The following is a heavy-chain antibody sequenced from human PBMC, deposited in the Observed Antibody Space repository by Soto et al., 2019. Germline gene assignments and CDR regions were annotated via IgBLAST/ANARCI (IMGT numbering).Heavy chain of an antibody. Sequence: SGGSLRLSCAASGFTFSSYGMHWVRQAPGKGLEWVAVISYDGSNKYYADSVKGRFTISRDNSKNTLYLQMNSLRAEDTAVYYCANSYPDYYYGMDVWGQGTTVTVSS. CDR1: GFTFSSYG. CDR3: ANSYPDYYYGMDV. V-gene: IGHV3-30*18. D-gene: IGHD6-6*01. CDR2: ISYDGSNK. J-gene: IGHJ6*02.